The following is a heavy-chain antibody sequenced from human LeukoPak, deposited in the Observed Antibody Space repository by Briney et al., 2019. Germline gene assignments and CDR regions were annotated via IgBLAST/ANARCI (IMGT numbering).Heavy chain of an antibody. V-gene: IGHV3-48*03. Sequence: GGSLRLSCAASGFTFSSYEMNWVRQAPGKGLEWVSYISSSGSTIYYADSVKGRFTISRDDAESSLYVQMNSLRDEDTAVYYCARFGYSGWNLEYWGQGTLVTVSS. D-gene: IGHD5-12*01. J-gene: IGHJ4*02. CDR1: GFTFSSYE. CDR2: ISSSGSTI. CDR3: ARFGYSGWNLEY.